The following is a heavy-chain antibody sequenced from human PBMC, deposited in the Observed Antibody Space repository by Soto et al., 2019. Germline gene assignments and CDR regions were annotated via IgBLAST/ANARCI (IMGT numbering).Heavy chain of an antibody. CDR1: GFTISSYA. V-gene: IGHV3-23*01. Sequence: GGSLTLSSTSSGFTISSYAISCVRHAPGKELEWVSAISGSGGSTYYADSVKGRFTISRDNSKNTLYLQMNSLRAEDTAVYYCAKVTYSGSYYYYYGMDVWGQGTTVTVSS. CDR2: ISGSGGST. CDR3: AKVTYSGSYYYYYGMDV. J-gene: IGHJ6*02. D-gene: IGHD1-26*01.